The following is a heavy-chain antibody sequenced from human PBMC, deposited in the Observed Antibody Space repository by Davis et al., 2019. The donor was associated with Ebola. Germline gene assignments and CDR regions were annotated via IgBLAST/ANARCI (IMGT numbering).Heavy chain of an antibody. J-gene: IGHJ6*02. CDR1: GGTFSSYA. D-gene: IGHD3-3*01. CDR3: AREPQNGITIFGVAPTGMDV. V-gene: IGHV1-69*04. CDR2: IIPILGIA. Sequence: SVTVSCKASGGTFSSYAISWVRQAPGQGLEWMGRIIPILGIANYAQKFQGRVTITADKSTSTAYMELSSLRSEDTAVYYCAREPQNGITIFGVAPTGMDVWGQGTTVTVSS.